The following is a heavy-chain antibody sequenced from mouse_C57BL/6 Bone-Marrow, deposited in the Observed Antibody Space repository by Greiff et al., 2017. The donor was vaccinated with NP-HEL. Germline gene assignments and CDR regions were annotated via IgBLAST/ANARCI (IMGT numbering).Heavy chain of an antibody. J-gene: IGHJ4*01. D-gene: IGHD2-4*01. CDR3: ARRVRDYDEGDYYAMDY. CDR2: ILPGSGST. V-gene: IGHV1-9*01. CDR1: GYTFTGYW. Sequence: QVQLKQSGAELMKPGASVKLSCKATGYTFTGYWIEWVKQRPGHGLEWIGEILPGSGSTNYNEKFKGKATFTADTSSNTAYMQLSSLTTEDSAIYYCARRVRDYDEGDYYAMDYWGQGTSVTVSS.